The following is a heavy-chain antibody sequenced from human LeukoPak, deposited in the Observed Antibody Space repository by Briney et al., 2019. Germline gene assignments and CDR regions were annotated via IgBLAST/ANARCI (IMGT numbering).Heavy chain of an antibody. CDR2: ISCSATTI. CDR1: GFTFSSYE. Sequence: PGGSLRLSCAASGFTFSSYEMNWVRQAPGKGLEWVSSISCSATTIYYADSVKGRYTISRDNAKNSLYLQMNSLRAEDTAVYFCARVGALSSSWLLYWGQGTLVTVSS. D-gene: IGHD6-13*01. J-gene: IGHJ4*02. V-gene: IGHV3-48*03. CDR3: ARVGALSSSWLLY.